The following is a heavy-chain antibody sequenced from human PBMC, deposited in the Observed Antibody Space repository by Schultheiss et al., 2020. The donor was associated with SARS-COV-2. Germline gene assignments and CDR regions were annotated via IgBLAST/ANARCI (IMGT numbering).Heavy chain of an antibody. Sequence: SETLSLTCTVSGGSISSYYWSWIRQPPGKGLEWIGSIYHSGSTYYNPSLKSRVTISVDTSKNQFSLKLSSVTAADTAVYYCARGDTAMAFAEYFQHWGQGTLVTVSS. CDR2: IYHSGST. V-gene: IGHV4-59*12. CDR1: GGSISSYY. J-gene: IGHJ1*01. D-gene: IGHD5-18*01. CDR3: ARGDTAMAFAEYFQH.